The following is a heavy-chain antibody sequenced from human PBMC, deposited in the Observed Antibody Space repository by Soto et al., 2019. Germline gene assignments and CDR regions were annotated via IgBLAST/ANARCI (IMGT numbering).Heavy chain of an antibody. Sequence: GGSPRLSCAASGFTFSNAWMNWVRQAPGKGLEWVGRIKSNTDGGTTDYAAPVKGRFTISRDDSENTLYLQMNSLKIEDTSVYNWTKEGASRTLDSWGRGPLVT. CDR2: IKSNTDGGTT. J-gene: IGHJ5*02. V-gene: IGHV3-15*07. CDR3: TKEGASRTLDS. D-gene: IGHD1-1*01. CDR1: GFTFSNAW.